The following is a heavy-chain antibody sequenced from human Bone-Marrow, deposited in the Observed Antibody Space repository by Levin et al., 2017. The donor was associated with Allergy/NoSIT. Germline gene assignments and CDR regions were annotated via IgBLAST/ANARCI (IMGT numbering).Heavy chain of an antibody. J-gene: IGHJ3*02. V-gene: IGHV3-20*01. D-gene: IGHD3-10*01. Sequence: GGSLRLSCEGSGYTFDDKGMSWVRQAPGKGLEWVCGINWNGRSIICAESVKGRFTISRDNAKNSLSLQMNSLRDEDTALYRCARGLGSGVTNDAFDIWGQGTMVSVSS. CDR3: ARGLGSGVTNDAFDI. CDR2: INWNGRSI. CDR1: GYTFDDKG.